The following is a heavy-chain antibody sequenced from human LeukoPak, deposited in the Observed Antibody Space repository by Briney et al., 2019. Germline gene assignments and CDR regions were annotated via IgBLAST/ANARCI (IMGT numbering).Heavy chain of an antibody. Sequence: GGSLRLSCAASGFTFSSHWMHWVRQAPGKGLVWVSRINGDGSNTTYADSVKGRFTISRDNAKNTLYLQMNSLRAEDTAVYYCARDLDYYDSSGSIDYWGQGTLVTVSS. J-gene: IGHJ4*02. D-gene: IGHD3-22*01. CDR1: GFTFSSHW. V-gene: IGHV3-74*03. CDR3: ARDLDYYDSSGSIDY. CDR2: INGDGSNT.